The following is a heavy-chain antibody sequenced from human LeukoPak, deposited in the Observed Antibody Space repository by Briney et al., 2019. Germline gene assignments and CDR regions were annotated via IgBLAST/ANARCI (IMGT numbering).Heavy chain of an antibody. Sequence: SGGSLRLSCAASGFTFSDYYMNWIRQAPGKGLEWISYISGSGNTIYQADSVKGRFTISRDNAKNSLFLQMNSLRADDTAVYYCARDLEQRMVLGRFDPWGQGTLVIVSS. CDR2: ISGSGNTI. J-gene: IGHJ5*02. V-gene: IGHV3-11*01. D-gene: IGHD6-13*01. CDR3: ARDLEQRMVLGRFDP. CDR1: GFTFSDYY.